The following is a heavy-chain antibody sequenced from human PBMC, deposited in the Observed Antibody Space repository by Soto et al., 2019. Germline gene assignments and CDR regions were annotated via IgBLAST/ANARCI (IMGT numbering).Heavy chain of an antibody. CDR2: VYYNGFT. CDR1: GGSISSSNYH. J-gene: IGHJ5*02. CDR3: ARMGDFWSGPGELDP. D-gene: IGHD3-3*01. V-gene: IGHV4-39*01. Sequence: QLQLRESGPGLVKPSETLSLTCTVSGGSISSSNYHWAWIRQSPGKGLEWIGSVYYNGFTYYNPSLKSRVTISVDTSKNQFSLKLTSVTAADTAVYYCARMGDFWSGPGELDPWGQGTLVTVSS.